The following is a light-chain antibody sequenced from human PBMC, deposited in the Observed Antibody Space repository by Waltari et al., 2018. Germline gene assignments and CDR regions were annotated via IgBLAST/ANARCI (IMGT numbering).Light chain of an antibody. CDR2: EVF. CDR1: TSDVVSYDL. Sequence: QSALTQPASVSGTPGQSITISCSGTTSDVVSYDLVSWYQQHPGEAPKLLICEVFKRPPDTSSRFSGAKSGSTASLTISGLQPEDEADYYCASWDDSLSVGVFGGGTKLTVL. V-gene: IGLV2-23*02. CDR3: ASWDDSLSVGV. J-gene: IGLJ3*02.